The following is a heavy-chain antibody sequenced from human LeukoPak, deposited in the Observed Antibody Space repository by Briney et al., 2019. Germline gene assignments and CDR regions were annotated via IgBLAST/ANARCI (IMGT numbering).Heavy chain of an antibody. Sequence: SETLSLTCAVYGGSFSGYYWSWIRQPPGKGLEWIGEINHSGSTNYNPSLKSRVTISVDTSKNQFSLKLSSVTAADTAVYYCARLSRGYSGYADLDYWGQGTLVTVSS. CDR2: INHSGST. D-gene: IGHD5-12*01. J-gene: IGHJ4*02. CDR3: ARLSRGYSGYADLDY. CDR1: GGSFSGYY. V-gene: IGHV4-34*01.